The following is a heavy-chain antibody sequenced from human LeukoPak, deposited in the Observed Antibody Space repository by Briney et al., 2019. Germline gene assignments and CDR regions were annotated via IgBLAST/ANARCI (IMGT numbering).Heavy chain of an antibody. V-gene: IGHV1-18*01. D-gene: IGHD3-3*01. Sequence: GSSVRVSCKASGYTFTSYGISWVRQAPGQGLEWMGWISAYNGNTNNEQKLQGRVTMTTDTSTSTAYTELRSLRSEDTALYYCGRDPENLSYYDLWSGYYKAGFDAWGQATLVTVSS. CDR1: GYTFTSYG. J-gene: IGHJ5*02. CDR2: ISAYNGNT. CDR3: GRDPENLSYYDLWSGYYKAGFDA.